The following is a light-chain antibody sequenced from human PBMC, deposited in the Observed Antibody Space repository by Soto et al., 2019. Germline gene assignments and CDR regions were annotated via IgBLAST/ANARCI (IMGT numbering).Light chain of an antibody. CDR3: QQTFGRPYS. CDR1: QGVFTY. J-gene: IGKJ2*01. V-gene: IGKV1-39*01. Sequence: DIQMTQSPNSLSASVGDRVTISCRASQGVFTYLNWYQQKPGKAPNLLVYAASSLQNGVPTRFSGSGSGTDFTLTITTLQPEYFATYYCQQTFGRPYSIGQGTKLEI. CDR2: AAS.